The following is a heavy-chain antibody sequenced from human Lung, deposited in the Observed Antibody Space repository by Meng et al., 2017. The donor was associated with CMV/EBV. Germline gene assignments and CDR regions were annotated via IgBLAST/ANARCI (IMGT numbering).Heavy chain of an antibody. Sequence: TXSLTXXVSGTSISTSNWWSWVRQPPGKGLEWIGEVYHSGYTNYNPSFKSRVSMSVDRSKNQFSLRLSSVTAADTAVYYCARVTEYGGNCFDSWGQGTLVTVSS. J-gene: IGHJ4*02. D-gene: IGHD4/OR15-4a*01. CDR2: VYHSGYT. CDR3: ARVTEYGGNCFDS. CDR1: GTSISTSNW. V-gene: IGHV4-4*02.